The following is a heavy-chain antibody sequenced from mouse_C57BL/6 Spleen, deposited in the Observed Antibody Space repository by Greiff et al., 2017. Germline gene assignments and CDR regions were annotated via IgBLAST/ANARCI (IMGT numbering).Heavy chain of an antibody. D-gene: IGHD3-2*02. CDR3: DRRSSGCEFDY. Sequence: QVPLQLSGPGLLQPSPTLSLTCTFSGFSLSTSGMGVSWLRQPSGMGLEWLVYTYWDDDKRYNPFLKSRLTNSKDTSRNQVFLMITRVDTADTAAYYCDRRSSGCEFDYWGQGTTLTVSS. CDR2: TYWDDDK. J-gene: IGHJ2*01. CDR1: GFSLSTSGMG. V-gene: IGHV8-12*01.